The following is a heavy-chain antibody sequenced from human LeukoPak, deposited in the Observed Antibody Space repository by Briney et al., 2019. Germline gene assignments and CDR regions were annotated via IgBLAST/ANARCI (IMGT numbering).Heavy chain of an antibody. CDR1: GYTFTSYG. V-gene: IGHV1-46*01. J-gene: IGHJ4*02. Sequence: ASVKVSCKASGYTFTSYGISWVRQAPGQGLEWMGIINPSGGSTIYAQKFQGRVTTTRDTSTSTVYMELSSLRSEDTAVYYCARVYSSSSPFDYWGQGTLVTVSS. CDR3: ARVYSSSSPFDY. D-gene: IGHD6-6*01. CDR2: INPSGGST.